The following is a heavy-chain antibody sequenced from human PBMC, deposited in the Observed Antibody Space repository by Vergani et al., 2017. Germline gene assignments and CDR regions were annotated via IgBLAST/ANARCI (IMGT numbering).Heavy chain of an antibody. V-gene: IGHV4-39*07. CDR1: GGSISSSSYY. Sequence: QLQLQESGPGLVKPSETLSLTCTVSGGSISSSSYYWGWLRQPPGKGLEWIGSIYYSGSTYYNPSLKSRVTIAVDTSKNQFSLKLSSVTAADTAVYYCARAHKVGALWLGYWGQGTLVTVSS. CDR3: ARAHKVGALWLGY. D-gene: IGHD1-26*01. CDR2: IYYSGST. J-gene: IGHJ4*02.